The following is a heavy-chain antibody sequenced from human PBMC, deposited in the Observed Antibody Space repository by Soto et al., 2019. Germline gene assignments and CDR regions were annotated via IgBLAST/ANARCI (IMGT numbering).Heavy chain of an antibody. CDR1: GFTFSSYA. Sequence: QVQLVESGGGVVQPGRSLRLSCAASGFTFSSYAMHWVRQAPGKGLEWVAVISYDGSNKYYADSVKGRFTISRDNSKNTLYLRMNSLRAEDTAVYYCARPHCTNGVCYRRTNWFDPWGQGTLVTVSS. CDR3: ARPHCTNGVCYRRTNWFDP. D-gene: IGHD2-8*01. V-gene: IGHV3-30-3*01. J-gene: IGHJ5*02. CDR2: ISYDGSNK.